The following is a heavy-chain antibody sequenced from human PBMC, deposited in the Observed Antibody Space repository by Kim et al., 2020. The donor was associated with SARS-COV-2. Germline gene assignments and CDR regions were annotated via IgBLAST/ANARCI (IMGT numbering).Heavy chain of an antibody. D-gene: IGHD2-2*02. V-gene: IGHV3-23*01. Sequence: GGSLRLSCAASGFTFSSYAMSWVRQAPGKGLEWVSAISGSGNSTYYADSVKGRFTISRDNSKSTLHLQMNSLRVEDTAVYFCAKGHPCTSKTCYTGGAFDMWGQGTMVTVSS. CDR1: GFTFSSYA. CDR2: ISGSGNST. J-gene: IGHJ3*02. CDR3: AKGHPCTSKTCYTGGAFDM.